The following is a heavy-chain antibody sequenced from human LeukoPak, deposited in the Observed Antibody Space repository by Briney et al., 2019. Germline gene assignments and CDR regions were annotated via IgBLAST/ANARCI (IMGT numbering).Heavy chain of an antibody. CDR2: IKQAGSEK. CDR1: GFTFSSYW. CDR3: ARGSFFSSGYYRADLWERKYYFDS. V-gene: IGHV3-7*01. D-gene: IGHD3-22*01. J-gene: IGHJ4*02. Sequence: GGSLRLSCAASGFTFSSYWMSCVRQAPGKGLEWVANIKQAGSEKYYVDSVKGRFTISRDNAKNSLYLQMNSLRAQDTAVYYCARGSFFSSGYYRADLWERKYYFDSWGQGTLVTVSS.